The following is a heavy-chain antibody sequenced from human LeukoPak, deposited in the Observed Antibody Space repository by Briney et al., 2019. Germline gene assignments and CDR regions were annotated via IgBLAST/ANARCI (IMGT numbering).Heavy chain of an antibody. CDR3: ARRGTFGLSSGWYPNWFDP. CDR1: GGSFSGYY. D-gene: IGHD6-19*01. CDR2: INHSGST. J-gene: IGHJ5*02. V-gene: IGHV4-34*01. Sequence: NPSETLSLTCAVYGGSFSGYYWSWIRQPPGKGLEWIGEINHSGSTNYNPSLKSRVTISVDTSKNQFSLKLSSVTAADTAVYYCARRGTFGLSSGWYPNWFDPWGQGTLVTVSS.